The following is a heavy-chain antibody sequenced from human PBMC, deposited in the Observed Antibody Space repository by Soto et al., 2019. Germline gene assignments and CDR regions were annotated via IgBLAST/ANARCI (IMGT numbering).Heavy chain of an antibody. V-gene: IGHV1-2*02. CDR2: INPNSGAT. Sequence: ASVKVSCKASGYTFIAYYIHWVRQAPGQGLEWMGWINPNSGATNYPQKFQGRVTMTRDRSITTAYMELSRLKSDDTALYFCARAAVSTIGNFDFWGQGTPVTVSS. CDR3: ARAAVSTIGNFDF. CDR1: GYTFIAYY. D-gene: IGHD5-12*01. J-gene: IGHJ4*02.